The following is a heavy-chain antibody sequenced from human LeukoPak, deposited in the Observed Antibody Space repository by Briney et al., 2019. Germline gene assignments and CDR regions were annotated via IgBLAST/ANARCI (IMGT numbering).Heavy chain of an antibody. CDR1: GYTFSSCA. CDR3: AIHPSDSSGYFSY. CDR2: IDTKTGNP. J-gene: IGHJ4*02. D-gene: IGHD3-22*01. Sequence: ASVKVSCKASGYTFSSCAINWVQQAPGQGLEYMGWIDTKTGNPTYAQGSTGRFVFSLDTSVSTAYLQISSLKAEDTAVYYCAIHPSDSSGYFSYWGQGALVTASS. V-gene: IGHV7-4-1*02.